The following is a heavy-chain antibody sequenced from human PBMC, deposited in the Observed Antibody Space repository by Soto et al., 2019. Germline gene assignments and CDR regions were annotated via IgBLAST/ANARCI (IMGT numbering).Heavy chain of an antibody. V-gene: IGHV3-33*01. CDR2: IWYDRSNK. Sequence: PGGSLRLSCAASGFTFSSYALHCVRQAPGKGLEWVAVIWYDRSNKYYADSVKGRFTISRDNSKNTLYLQMNSLRAEDTAVYYCARDGKIVGANAYYYYAMDVSGQGTTVTGSS. CDR1: GFTFSSYA. D-gene: IGHD1-26*01. CDR3: ARDGKIVGANAYYYYAMDV. J-gene: IGHJ6*02.